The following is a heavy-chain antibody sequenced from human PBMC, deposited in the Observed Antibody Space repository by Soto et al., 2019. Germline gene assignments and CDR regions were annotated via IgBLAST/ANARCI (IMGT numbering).Heavy chain of an antibody. V-gene: IGHV3-23*01. CDR2: ISGSGGST. CDR1: GFTFSSYA. D-gene: IGHD2-15*01. Sequence: PVGSLRLSCAASGFTFSSYAMSWVRHSPGKGLEWVSAISGSGGSTYYADSVKGRFTISRDNSKNTLYLQMNRLRAEDTAVNYCAKGGIVVGVAADYHHYGMDGWGQGTTVTGSS. CDR3: AKGGIVVGVAADYHHYGMDG. J-gene: IGHJ6*02.